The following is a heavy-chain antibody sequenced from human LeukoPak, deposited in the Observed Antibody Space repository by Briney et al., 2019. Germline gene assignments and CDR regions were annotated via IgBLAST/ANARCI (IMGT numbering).Heavy chain of an antibody. CDR1: GFTFSSYA. J-gene: IGHJ4*02. D-gene: IGHD6-13*01. Sequence: PGGSLRLSCAASGFTFSSYAMSWVRQAPGKGLEWVSAISGSGGSTYYADSVKGRFTISRDNSKNTLYLQMNSLRAEDTAVYYCAKHSAGYSSSVGRFGGVYFDYWGQGTLVTVSS. CDR3: AKHSAGYSSSVGRFGGVYFDY. V-gene: IGHV3-23*01. CDR2: ISGSGGST.